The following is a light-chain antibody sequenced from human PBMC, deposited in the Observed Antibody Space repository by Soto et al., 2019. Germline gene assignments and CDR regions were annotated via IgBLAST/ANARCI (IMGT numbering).Light chain of an antibody. V-gene: IGKV1-39*01. CDR1: QTISTF. J-gene: IGKJ4*01. CDR2: DAS. Sequence: DSQMTQSPSTLSGSVGDRVTITCRLSQTISTFLHWFQQKPGKAPNLLIYDASSLQSGVPSRFSGSGSGTDFTLTISSLQHEDFATYYCQQCDSTPQTFGGGTKVDIK. CDR3: QQCDSTPQT.